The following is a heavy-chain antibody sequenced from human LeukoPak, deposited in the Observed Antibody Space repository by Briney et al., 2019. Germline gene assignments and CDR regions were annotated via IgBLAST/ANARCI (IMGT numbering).Heavy chain of an antibody. CDR3: ARALGSGWYHPFDY. D-gene: IGHD6-19*01. CDR2: IYSSGTT. J-gene: IGHJ4*02. CDR1: GGSITGSY. V-gene: IGHV4-4*07. Sequence: SETLSLTCTVSGGSITGSYWSWLRQSAGKGLEWIGRIYSSGTTNYNPSLNSRVTISLDTSKDQFSLKLSSVTAADTALYYCARALGSGWYHPFDYWGQGALVTVSS.